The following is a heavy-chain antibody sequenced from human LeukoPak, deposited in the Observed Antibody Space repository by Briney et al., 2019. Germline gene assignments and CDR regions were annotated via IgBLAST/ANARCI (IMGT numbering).Heavy chain of an antibody. CDR1: GFTFSDYY. CDR2: ISSSSSYT. CDR3: ARLGIVGANGDY. Sequence: GGSLRLSCAASGFTFSDYYMSWIRQAPGKGLEWVSYISSSSSYTNYADSVKGRFTISRDNAKNSLYLQMNSLRAEDTAVYYCARLGIVGANGDYWGQGTLVTVSS. D-gene: IGHD1-26*01. J-gene: IGHJ4*02. V-gene: IGHV3-11*06.